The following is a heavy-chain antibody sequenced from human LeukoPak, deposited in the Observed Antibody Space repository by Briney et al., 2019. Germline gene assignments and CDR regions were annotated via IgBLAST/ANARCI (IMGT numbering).Heavy chain of an antibody. V-gene: IGHV4-38-2*02. CDR3: ARDPGVGQSLSDL. CDR2: IYHSGNT. D-gene: IGHD1-26*01. J-gene: IGHJ2*01. CDR1: GHSISSGYY. Sequence: SETLSLTCTVSGHSISSGYYWGWIRQPPGKGLEWIGNIYHSGNTYYNPSLKSRVTISVDTSKNQFSLKLSSVTAADTAVYYCARDPGVGQSLSDLWGRGTLVTVSS.